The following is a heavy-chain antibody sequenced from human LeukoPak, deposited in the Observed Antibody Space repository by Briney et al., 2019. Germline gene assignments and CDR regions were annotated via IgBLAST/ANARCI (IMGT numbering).Heavy chain of an antibody. CDR2: ISAHDGKT. J-gene: IGHJ3*02. D-gene: IGHD6-13*01. CDR1: GYPFTSYG. V-gene: IGHV1-18*01. CDR3: ARVGRYSSTWPPEGDDAFDM. Sequence: ASVKVSCKASGYPFTSYGVSWVRQAPGQGPEWLGWISAHDGKTEYLEKVQDRVTMTTDTSTSTAYMELRGLRFDDTAVYFCARVGRYSSTWPPEGDDAFDMWGQGTMVSVSS.